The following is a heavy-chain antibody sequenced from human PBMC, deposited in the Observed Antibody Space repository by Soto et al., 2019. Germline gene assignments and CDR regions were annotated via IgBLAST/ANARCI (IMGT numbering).Heavy chain of an antibody. Sequence: QVQLQESGSGLVKPSETLSLTCSVSGDSITSGGYSWSWIRQPPRRGLEWIGYIYHTGSASYSPSLKGRVTISVDKSKNQFSLSLNSVTAADTAIYYCARAHYGPNGYYFDSWGQGSLFTVSS. D-gene: IGHD3-10*01. CDR1: GDSITSGGYS. V-gene: IGHV4-30-2*01. CDR2: IYHTGSA. CDR3: ARAHYGPNGYYFDS. J-gene: IGHJ4*02.